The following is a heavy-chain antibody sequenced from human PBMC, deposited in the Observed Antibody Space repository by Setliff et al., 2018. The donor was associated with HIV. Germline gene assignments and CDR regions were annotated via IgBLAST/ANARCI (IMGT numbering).Heavy chain of an antibody. V-gene: IGHV4-59*01. J-gene: IGHJ4*02. CDR1: GRSMSSYY. CDR3: ARNRVPSSL. CDR2: IHYTGST. Sequence: SETLSPTCTVSGRSMSSYYWSWIRQPPGKGLEWIGSIHYTGSTDYNPSLMSRVAISLATPKNQFSLKLNSVIVADAAVYYWARNRVPSSLWGQGTLVTVSS. D-gene: IGHD3-10*01.